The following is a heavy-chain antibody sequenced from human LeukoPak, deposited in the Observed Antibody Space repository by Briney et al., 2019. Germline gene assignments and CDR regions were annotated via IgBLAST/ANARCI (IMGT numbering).Heavy chain of an antibody. CDR2: IIPIFGTA. CDR1: GGTFSSYA. J-gene: IGHJ4*02. CDR3: ARSGQLRYFDWLLDQTLDY. D-gene: IGHD3-9*01. Sequence: VASVKVSCKASGGTFSSYAISWVRQAPGQGLEWMGGIIPIFGTANYAQKFQGRVTITTDESTSTAYMELSSLRSEDTAVYYCARSGQLRYFDWLLDQTLDYWGQGTLVTVSS. V-gene: IGHV1-69*05.